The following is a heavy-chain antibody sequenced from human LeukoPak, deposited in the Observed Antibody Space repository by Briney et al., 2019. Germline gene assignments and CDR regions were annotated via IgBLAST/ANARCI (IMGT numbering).Heavy chain of an antibody. D-gene: IGHD3-10*01. J-gene: IGHJ6*02. Sequence: ASVKVSCKASGYTFTSYDINWVRQATGQGLEWMGWMNPNSGNTGYAQKFQGRVTMTRNTSISTAYMELSSLRSEDTAVYYCARGLFYGSGSNNYGMDVWGQGTTVTVSS. CDR3: ARGLFYGSGSNNYGMDV. CDR2: MNPNSGNT. V-gene: IGHV1-8*01. CDR1: GYTFTSYD.